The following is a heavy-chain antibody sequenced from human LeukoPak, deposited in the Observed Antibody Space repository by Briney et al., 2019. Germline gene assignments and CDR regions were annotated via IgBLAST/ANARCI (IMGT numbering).Heavy chain of an antibody. V-gene: IGHV1-18*01. Sequence: ASVRVSCKASGYTFTNYGITWVRQASGQGLEWMGWIGAYSGNTHYVQKFQGRVTMTTDTSTTTAYMELRSLRSDDTAVYYCARLGAYLYDGSGYPSDYWGQGTLVIVSS. CDR2: IGAYSGNT. D-gene: IGHD3-22*01. J-gene: IGHJ4*02. CDR1: GYTFTNYG. CDR3: ARLGAYLYDGSGYPSDY.